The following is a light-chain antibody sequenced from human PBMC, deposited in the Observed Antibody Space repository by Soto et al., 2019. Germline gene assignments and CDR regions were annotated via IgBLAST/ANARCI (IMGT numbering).Light chain of an antibody. V-gene: IGLV3-21*02. J-gene: IGLJ3*02. CDR2: DDT. CDR3: QVRDSSNDYLV. Sequence: SYELTQPPSVSGAPGQTARITCEGHNIGNKSVHWYQQRPGQAPVVVVYDDTDRPSGIPERFSGSNSGNTATLTISRVEAGDGADYYCQVRDSSNDYLVFGGGTKLTVL. CDR1: NIGNKS.